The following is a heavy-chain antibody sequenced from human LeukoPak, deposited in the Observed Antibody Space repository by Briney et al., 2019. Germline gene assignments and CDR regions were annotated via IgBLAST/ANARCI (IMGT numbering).Heavy chain of an antibody. CDR3: ATRPITMVRGVKDY. J-gene: IGHJ4*02. V-gene: IGHV1-24*01. CDR1: GYTLTELS. D-gene: IGHD3-10*01. Sequence: ASVKVSCKVSGYTLTELSVHWGREAPGEGREWMGGFEPEDGETIYAQRFQGGVTMTEDTSTDPAYMTLSSLRSEHTAVYYCATRPITMVRGVKDYWGPGTLVTASS. CDR2: FEPEDGET.